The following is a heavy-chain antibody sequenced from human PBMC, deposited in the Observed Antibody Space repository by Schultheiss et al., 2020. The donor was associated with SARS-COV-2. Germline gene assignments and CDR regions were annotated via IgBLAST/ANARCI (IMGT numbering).Heavy chain of an antibody. CDR1: GFTFDDYA. CDR2: ISWNGGSL. CDR3: AKELGYCSGGSCYPGTTVTTRTLTARGGFDY. D-gene: IGHD2-15*01. Sequence: GGSLRLSCAASGFTFDDYAMHWVRQAPGKGLEWVSSISWNGGSLAYADSVKGRFTISRDNAKNSLYLQMNSLRAEDTALYYCAKELGYCSGGSCYPGTTVTTRTLTARGGFDYWGQGTLVTVSS. J-gene: IGHJ4*02. V-gene: IGHV3-9*01.